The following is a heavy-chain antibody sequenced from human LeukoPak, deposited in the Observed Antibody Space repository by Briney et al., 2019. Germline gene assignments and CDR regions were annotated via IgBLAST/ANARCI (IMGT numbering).Heavy chain of an antibody. D-gene: IGHD2-2*01. J-gene: IGHJ3*02. Sequence: SVKVSCKASGYTFTSYGISWVRQAPGQGLEWMGWISAYNGNTNYAQKLQGRVTMTTDTSTSTAYMELRSLRSDDTAVYYCARVRSALTIVVVPAAMEASDAFDIWGQGTMVTVSS. V-gene: IGHV1-18*04. CDR2: ISAYNGNT. CDR1: GYTFTSYG. CDR3: ARVRSALTIVVVPAAMEASDAFDI.